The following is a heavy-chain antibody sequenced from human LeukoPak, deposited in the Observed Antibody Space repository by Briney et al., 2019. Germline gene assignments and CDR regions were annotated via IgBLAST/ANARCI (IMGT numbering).Heavy chain of an antibody. Sequence: ASVKVSCKASGYTFTSYGTSWVRQAPGQGLEWMGWISAYNGNTNYAQKLQGRVTMTTDTSTSTAYMELRSLGSDDTAVYYCARDRRYCSSTSCPNWFDPWGQGTLVTVSS. V-gene: IGHV1-18*01. J-gene: IGHJ5*02. CDR2: ISAYNGNT. CDR1: GYTFTSYG. CDR3: ARDRRYCSSTSCPNWFDP. D-gene: IGHD2-2*01.